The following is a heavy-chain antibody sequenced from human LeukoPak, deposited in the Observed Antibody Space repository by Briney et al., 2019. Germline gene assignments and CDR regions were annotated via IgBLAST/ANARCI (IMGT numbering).Heavy chain of an antibody. CDR3: ANSRGFCSSTSCSSPFDY. CDR1: GFTFDDYA. D-gene: IGHD2-2*01. V-gene: IGHV3-9*01. Sequence: GGSLRLSCAASGFTFDDYAMHWVRQAPGKGLEWVSGIGWNSVNIDYADSVKGRFTISRDNAKNSLYLQMNSLRAEDTALYYCANSRGFCSSTSCSSPFDYWGQGTLVTVSS. CDR2: IGWNSVNI. J-gene: IGHJ4*02.